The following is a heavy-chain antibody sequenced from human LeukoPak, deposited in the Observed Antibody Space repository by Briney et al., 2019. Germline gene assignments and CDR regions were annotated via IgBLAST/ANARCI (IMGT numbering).Heavy chain of an antibody. CDR3: ARDLVTTVTTTSDY. Sequence: GGSMILSCAASGFTFSSYSMNWARQAPGKGLEWVSYISSSSSTIYYADSVKGRFTISRDNAKNSLYLQMNSLRDEDTAVYYCARDLVTTVTTTSDYWGQGSLVTVSS. D-gene: IGHD4-17*01. J-gene: IGHJ4*02. V-gene: IGHV3-48*02. CDR1: GFTFSSYS. CDR2: ISSSSSTI.